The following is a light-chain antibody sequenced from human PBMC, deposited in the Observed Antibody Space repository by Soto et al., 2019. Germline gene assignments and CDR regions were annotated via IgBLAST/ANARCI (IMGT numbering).Light chain of an antibody. CDR3: GSFPGGSIFV. J-gene: IGLJ1*01. Sequence: QSVLIQPRSVSESPGQSVTVSCTGTSSDVGRFDYVSWYQQHPGKAPKIIIYNVNTQPSGVPDRLSGSKSGNTASLTISELRVREKLINYCGSFPGGSIFVFGTGTKVTVL. CDR1: SSDVGRFDY. V-gene: IGLV2-11*01. CDR2: NVN.